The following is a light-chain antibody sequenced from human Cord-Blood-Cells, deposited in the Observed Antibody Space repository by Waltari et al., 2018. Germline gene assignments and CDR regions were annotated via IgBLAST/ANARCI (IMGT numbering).Light chain of an antibody. Sequence: IQMTQSPSSLSASVGDRVTITCQASQDISNYLNWYQQKPGKAPKLLIYDASNMGTGVPSRFSGSGSGTDFTFTISSLQPEDIATYYCQQYDNLPRAFGGGTKVEIK. CDR2: DAS. CDR1: QDISNY. J-gene: IGKJ4*01. V-gene: IGKV1-33*01. CDR3: QQYDNLPRA.